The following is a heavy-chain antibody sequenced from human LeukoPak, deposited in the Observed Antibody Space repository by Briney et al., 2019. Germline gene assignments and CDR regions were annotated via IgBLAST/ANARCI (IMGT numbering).Heavy chain of an antibody. CDR1: GGSISSYY. J-gene: IGHJ5*02. Sequence: SETLSLTCTVSGGSISSYYWSWIRQPPGKGLEWIGYIYYSGSTNYNPSLKSRVTISVDTSKNQFSLKLSSVTAADTAVYYCARHPIIKHGWFDPWGQGTLVTVSS. D-gene: IGHD5-24*01. V-gene: IGHV4-59*08. CDR3: ARHPIIKHGWFDP. CDR2: IYYSGST.